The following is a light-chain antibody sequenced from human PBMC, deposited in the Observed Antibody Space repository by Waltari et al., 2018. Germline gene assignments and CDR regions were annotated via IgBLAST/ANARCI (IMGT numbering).Light chain of an antibody. V-gene: IGLV2-11*01. CDR2: YVR. Sequence: WAQQHPGNAPRLRTVYVRQRPSGVPDRFSCCTSGNTAARTISGLQAEDEADYYCCSYTGSYEVFGGGTKLTVL. CDR3: CSYTGSYEV. J-gene: IGLJ3*02.